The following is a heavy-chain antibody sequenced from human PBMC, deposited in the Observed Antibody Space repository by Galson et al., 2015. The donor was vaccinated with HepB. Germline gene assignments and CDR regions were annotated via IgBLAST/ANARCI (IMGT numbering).Heavy chain of an antibody. CDR1: GYTFTGYY. D-gene: IGHD7-27*01. CDR3: ARELAGGVRKWFDY. Sequence: SVKVSCKASGYTFTGYYMHWVRQAPGQGLEWMGWINPNSGGTNYAQKFQGWVTMTRDTSISTAYMELSRLRSDDTAVYYCARELAGGVRKWFDYWGQGTLVTVSS. J-gene: IGHJ4*02. CDR2: INPNSGGT. V-gene: IGHV1-2*04.